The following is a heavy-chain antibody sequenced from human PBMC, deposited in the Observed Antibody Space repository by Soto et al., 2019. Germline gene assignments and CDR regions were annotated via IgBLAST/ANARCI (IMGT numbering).Heavy chain of an antibody. V-gene: IGHV1-18*01. J-gene: IGHJ4*02. CDR3: ARDSGNFGVGPDFFDY. D-gene: IGHD4-17*01. Sequence: QVQLVQSGAEVKKPGASVKVSCKASGYTFTSYGISWVRQAPGQGLEWLGWISAYNGNTDYAQNLQGRVTMTTDTSTSTAYMELRSLRSDDTAVFFCARDSGNFGVGPDFFDYWGQGPLVTVSS. CDR1: GYTFTSYG. CDR2: ISAYNGNT.